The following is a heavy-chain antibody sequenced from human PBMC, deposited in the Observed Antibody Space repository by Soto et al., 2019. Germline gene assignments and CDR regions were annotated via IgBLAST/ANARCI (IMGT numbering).Heavy chain of an antibody. J-gene: IGHJ6*02. CDR2: IWYDGSNK. D-gene: IGHD3-10*01. CDR1: GFTFSSYG. CDR3: ARESRLSFHSYYYGMDV. Sequence: QVQLVESGGGVVQPGRSLRLSCAASGFTFSSYGMHWVRQAPGKGLEWVAVIWYDGSNKYYADSVKGRFTISRDNSKNTLYLQMNSLRAEDTAVYYCARESRLSFHSYYYGMDVWGQGTTVTVSS. V-gene: IGHV3-33*01.